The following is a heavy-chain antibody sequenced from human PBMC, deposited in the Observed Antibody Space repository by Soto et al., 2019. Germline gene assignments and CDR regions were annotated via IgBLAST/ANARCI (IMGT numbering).Heavy chain of an antibody. J-gene: IGHJ6*02. V-gene: IGHV1-18*01. CDR1: GYTFTSYG. CDR3: ARDPRGYTYGVGYYHSGMDV. Sequence: ASVKVSCKASGYTFTSYGISWVRQAPGQGLEWMGWISAYNGNTNYAQKLQGRVTMTTDTSTSTAYMELRSLRAEDTAVYYCARDPRGYTYGVGYYHSGMDVWGQGTTVTVSS. CDR2: ISAYNGNT. D-gene: IGHD5-18*01.